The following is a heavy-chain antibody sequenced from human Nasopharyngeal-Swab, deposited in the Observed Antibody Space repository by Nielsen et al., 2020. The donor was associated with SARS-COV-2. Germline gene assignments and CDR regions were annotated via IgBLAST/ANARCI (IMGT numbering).Heavy chain of an antibody. CDR2: IYTSGST. CDR1: GCSISSGSYY. V-gene: IGHV4-61*02. J-gene: IGHJ6*03. CDR3: ARTSVPAHMDV. Sequence: SETLSLPCTVPGCSISSGSYYWSWIRQPAGKGLEWIGRIYTSGSTNYNPSLKSRVTISVDTSKNQFSLKLSSVTAADTAVYYCARTSVPAHMDVWGKGTTVTVSS. D-gene: IGHD2-2*01.